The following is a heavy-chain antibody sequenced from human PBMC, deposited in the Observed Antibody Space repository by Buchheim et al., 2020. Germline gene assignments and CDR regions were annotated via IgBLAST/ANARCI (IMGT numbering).Heavy chain of an antibody. J-gene: IGHJ4*02. Sequence: QVQLQESGPGLVEPSGTLSLTCAVSGVSISSSNWWSWVRQPPGEGLEWIGEMHHCGTTNYNPSLEGRVTIIVDKSKNHFSLKLTSVNAADTAGYYCVRYPYGIIPPGIDYWGQGTL. CDR3: VRYPYGIIPPGIDY. V-gene: IGHV4-4*02. CDR1: GVSISSSNW. CDR2: MHHCGTT. D-gene: IGHD1-1*01.